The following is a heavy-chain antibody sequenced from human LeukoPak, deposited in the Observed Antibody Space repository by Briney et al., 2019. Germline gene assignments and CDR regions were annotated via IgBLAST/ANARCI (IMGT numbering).Heavy chain of an antibody. CDR3: ARDTVYLGFDY. J-gene: IGHJ4*02. D-gene: IGHD3-16*01. CDR1: GGSISSYY. Sequence: SETLSLTCTVSGGSISSYYWSWIRQPPGKGLEWIGYIYYSGSTNYNPSLKSRVTLSVDTSKNQFSLKLSSVTAADTAVYYCARDTVYLGFDYWGQGTLVTVSS. CDR2: IYYSGST. V-gene: IGHV4-59*01.